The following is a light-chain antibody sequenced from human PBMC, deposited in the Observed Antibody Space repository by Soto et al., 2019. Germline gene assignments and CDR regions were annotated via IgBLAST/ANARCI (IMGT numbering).Light chain of an antibody. J-gene: IGKJ1*01. CDR2: DES. V-gene: IGKV3-20*01. CDR3: KQYVRSPWA. CDR1: QSVTSNS. Sequence: TLSMSPAEIHTLTDIVGQSVTSNSVAWYQQKPGQAPRPLSHDESSRATGIQDRFSGSGSGTDYRHTFSRLEPEDVVVYYCKQYVRSPWACAQGTKVDIK.